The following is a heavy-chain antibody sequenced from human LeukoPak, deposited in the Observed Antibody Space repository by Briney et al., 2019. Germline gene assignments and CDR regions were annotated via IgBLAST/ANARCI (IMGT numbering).Heavy chain of an antibody. J-gene: IGHJ3*02. D-gene: IGHD3-22*01. CDR1: GYSFTSYW. CDR2: IYPGDSDT. Sequence: GESLKISCKDSGYSFTSYWIGWVRQMPGKGLEWMGIIYPGDSDTRYSPSFQGQVTISADKSISTAYLPWSSLKASDTAMYYCARSRADITMIVVVLDAFDIWGQGTMVTVSS. V-gene: IGHV5-51*01. CDR3: ARSRADITMIVVVLDAFDI.